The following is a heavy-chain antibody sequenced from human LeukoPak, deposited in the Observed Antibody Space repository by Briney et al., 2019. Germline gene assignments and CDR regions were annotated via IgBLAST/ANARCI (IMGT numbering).Heavy chain of an antibody. Sequence: ASVKVSCKASGGTFSSYAISWVRQAPGQGLEWMGGIIPIFGTANYAQKFQGRVTITTDESTSTAYMELSSLRSEDTAVYYCAKDLHFEEDWFDPWGQGTLVTVSS. CDR3: AKDLHFEEDWFDP. J-gene: IGHJ5*02. CDR1: GGTFSSYA. CDR2: IIPIFGTA. D-gene: IGHD2/OR15-2a*01. V-gene: IGHV1-69*05.